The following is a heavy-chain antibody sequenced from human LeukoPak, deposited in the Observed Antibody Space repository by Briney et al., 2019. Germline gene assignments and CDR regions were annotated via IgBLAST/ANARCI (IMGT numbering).Heavy chain of an antibody. J-gene: IGHJ4*02. Sequence: ASVKVSCKASGYTFTSYYMHWVRQAPGQGLEWMGIINPGGGSTSYAQKFQGRVTMTRDTSTSTVYMELSSLRSEDTAVYYCARDRSPVVVPAASVWGYWGQGTLVTVSS. CDR2: INPGGGST. CDR3: ARDRSPVVVPAASVWGY. CDR1: GYTFTSYY. V-gene: IGHV1-46*01. D-gene: IGHD2-2*01.